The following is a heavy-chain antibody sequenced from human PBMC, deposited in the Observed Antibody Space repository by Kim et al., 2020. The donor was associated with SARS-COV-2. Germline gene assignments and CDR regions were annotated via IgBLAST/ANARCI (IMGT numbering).Heavy chain of an antibody. CDR2: ISSSSSYI. V-gene: IGHV3-21*01. Sequence: GGSLRLSCAASGFTFSSYSMNWVRQAPGKGLEWVSSISSSSSYIYYADSVKGRFTISRDNAKNSLYLQMNSLRAEDTAVYYCAEWNTMVRGVIAWGQGTLVTVSS. D-gene: IGHD3-10*01. J-gene: IGHJ5*02. CDR1: GFTFSSYS. CDR3: AEWNTMVRGVIA.